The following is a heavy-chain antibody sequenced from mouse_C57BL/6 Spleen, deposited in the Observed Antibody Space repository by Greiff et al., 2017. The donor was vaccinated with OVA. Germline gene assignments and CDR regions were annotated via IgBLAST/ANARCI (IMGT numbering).Heavy chain of an antibody. Sequence: VMLVESGPGLVQPSQSLSITCTVSGFSLTSYGVHWVRQSPGKGLEWLGVIWRGGSTDYNAAFMSRLSITKDNSKSQVFFKMNSLQADDTAIYYCAKKGDYEGYAMDYWGQGTSVTVSS. D-gene: IGHD2-4*01. V-gene: IGHV2-5*01. CDR3: AKKGDYEGYAMDY. CDR2: IWRGGST. CDR1: GFSLTSYG. J-gene: IGHJ4*01.